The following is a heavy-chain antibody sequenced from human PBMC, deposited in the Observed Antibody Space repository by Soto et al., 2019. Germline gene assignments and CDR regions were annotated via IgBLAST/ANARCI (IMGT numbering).Heavy chain of an antibody. D-gene: IGHD5-12*01. J-gene: IGHJ6*02. CDR1: GFTVSSNY. V-gene: IGHV3-53*01. CDR2: IYSGGST. Sequence: EVQLVESGGGLIQPGGSLRLSCAASGFTVSSNYMSWVRQAPGKGLEWVSVIYSGGSTYYADSVKGRFTISRDNSKNTLYLQMNSLRAEDTAVYYCARGDSGYDSGSGYYSYYGMDVWGQGTTVTVSS. CDR3: ARGDSGYDSGSGYYSYYGMDV.